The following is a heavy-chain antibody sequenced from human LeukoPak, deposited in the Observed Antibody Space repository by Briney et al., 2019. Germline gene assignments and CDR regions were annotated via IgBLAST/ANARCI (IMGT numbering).Heavy chain of an antibody. CDR2: ISSSSSYI. CDR1: GFTFSSYS. D-gene: IGHD2-2*01. J-gene: IGHJ6*03. CDR3: AREDIVVVPADYYYYMDV. Sequence: GGSLRLSCAASGFTFSSYSMNWVRQAPGKGLEWVSSISSSSSYIYYADSVKGRFTISRDNAKNSLYLQMNSLRAEDTAVYYCAREDIVVVPADYYYYMDVWGKGTTVTVS. V-gene: IGHV3-21*01.